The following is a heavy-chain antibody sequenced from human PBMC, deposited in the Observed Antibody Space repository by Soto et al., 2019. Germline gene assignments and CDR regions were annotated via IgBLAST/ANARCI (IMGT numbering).Heavy chain of an antibody. CDR2: IWYAGSNK. D-gene: IGHD5-18*01. V-gene: IGHV3-33*01. CDR1: GFTFSSYG. J-gene: IGHJ4*02. CDR3: ARGDTAMAPVDY. Sequence: QVQLVESGGGVVQPGRSLRLSCAASGFTFSSYGMHWVRQAPGKGLEWVAVIWYAGSNKYYADSVKGRFTISRDNSKNTLYLQMNSLRAEDTAVYYCARGDTAMAPVDYWGQGTLVTVSS.